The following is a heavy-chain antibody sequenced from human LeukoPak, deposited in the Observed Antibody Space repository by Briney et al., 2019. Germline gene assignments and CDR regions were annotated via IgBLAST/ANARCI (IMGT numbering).Heavy chain of an antibody. V-gene: IGHV5-51*01. D-gene: IGHD5-24*01. J-gene: IGHJ3*02. CDR3: ASSYNFLDSFDM. Sequence: GESLKISCKASGYRISNYWIGWVRQMPGKGLEWMGVIYPGDSDTRYSPSFQGQVTISADMSISTAYLHWSSLKASDSAMYYCASSYNFLDSFDMWGQGTMVTVSS. CDR1: GYRISNYW. CDR2: IYPGDSDT.